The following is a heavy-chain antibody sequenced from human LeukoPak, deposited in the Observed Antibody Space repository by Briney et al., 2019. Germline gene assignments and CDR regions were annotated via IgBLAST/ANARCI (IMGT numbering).Heavy chain of an antibody. CDR2: IYYNGNT. CDR1: DGSINSYY. Sequence: SETLSLTCSVSDGSINSYYWNWIRRPPGKGLEWIGYIYYNGNTNYSPSLKSRVTMSVDTSKNLFSLKVGSVTAADTAVYYCARGRSNYYGMDVWGQGTTVTVSS. J-gene: IGHJ6*02. CDR3: ARGRSNYYGMDV. V-gene: IGHV4-59*01. D-gene: IGHD1-26*01.